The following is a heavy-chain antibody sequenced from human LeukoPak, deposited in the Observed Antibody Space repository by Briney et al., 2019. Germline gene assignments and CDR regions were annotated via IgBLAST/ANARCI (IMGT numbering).Heavy chain of an antibody. V-gene: IGHV3-30*03. CDR1: GFTFSTXX. D-gene: IGHD3-16*01. J-gene: IGHJ4*02. CDR3: ARDRGGVTYFDF. Sequence: GGSLRLSCAASGFTFSTXXXXXVRQAPGXXXXXVALISYXGSNXXXXXSVKGXFTLSRDNSKNTLYLQMNSLRGEDTAVYYCARDRGGVTYFDFWGQGTLVTASS. CDR2: ISYXGSNX.